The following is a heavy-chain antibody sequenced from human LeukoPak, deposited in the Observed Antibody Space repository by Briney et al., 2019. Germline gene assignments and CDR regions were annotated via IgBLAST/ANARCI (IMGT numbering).Heavy chain of an antibody. V-gene: IGHV1-2*04. CDR3: ARDGYSNLYYYYGMDV. CDR1: GYTFTGYY. D-gene: IGHD4-11*01. J-gene: IGHJ6*02. Sequence: EASVTVSCTASGYTFTGYYMHWVRQAPGQGLEWMGWINPNSGGTNYAQKFQGWVTMTRDTSISTAYMELSRLRSDDTAVYYCARDGYSNLYYYYGMDVWGQGTTVTVSS. CDR2: INPNSGGT.